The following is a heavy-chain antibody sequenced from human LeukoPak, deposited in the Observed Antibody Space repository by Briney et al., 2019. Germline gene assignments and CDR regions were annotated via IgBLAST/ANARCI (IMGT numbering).Heavy chain of an antibody. CDR2: ISSSSSYI. CDR1: GFTFSSYS. D-gene: IGHD6-13*01. V-gene: IGHV3-21*01. Sequence: PGGSLRLSCAASGFTFSSYSMNWVRQAPGKGLEWVSSISSSSSYIYYADSVKGRFTISRDNSKNTLYLQMNSLRAEDTAMYYCARDRSGEAAGTWYYGMDVWGQGTTVTVSS. J-gene: IGHJ6*02. CDR3: ARDRSGEAAGTWYYGMDV.